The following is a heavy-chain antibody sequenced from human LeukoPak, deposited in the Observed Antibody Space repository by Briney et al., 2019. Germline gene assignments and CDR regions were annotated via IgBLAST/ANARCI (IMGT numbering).Heavy chain of an antibody. V-gene: IGHV3-30-3*01. D-gene: IGHD4-17*01. CDR3: ARETGSAVGSTDFDY. CDR1: GFTFSSYA. J-gene: IGHJ4*02. Sequence: GGSLRLSCAASGFTFSSYAVHWVRQTPGEGLEWVAVISYDGSNKYYADSVKGRFTISRDNSKNTLYLQMNSLRAEDTALYYCARETGSAVGSTDFDYWGQGTLVTVSS. CDR2: ISYDGSNK.